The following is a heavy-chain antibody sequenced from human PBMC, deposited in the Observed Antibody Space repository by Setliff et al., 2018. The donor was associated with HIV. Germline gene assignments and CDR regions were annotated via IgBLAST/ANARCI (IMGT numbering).Heavy chain of an antibody. CDR1: GYTFTSYA. V-gene: IGHV7-4-1*02. Sequence: ASVKVSCKASGYTFTSYAMNWVRQAPGQGLEWMGWINTNSGNPTYAQGFTGRFVFSLDTSVSTAYLQISSLKAEDTAVYYCARDRPRNFDWSGNWFDPWGQGTLVTV. J-gene: IGHJ5*02. CDR2: INTNSGNP. D-gene: IGHD3-9*01. CDR3: ARDRPRNFDWSGNWFDP.